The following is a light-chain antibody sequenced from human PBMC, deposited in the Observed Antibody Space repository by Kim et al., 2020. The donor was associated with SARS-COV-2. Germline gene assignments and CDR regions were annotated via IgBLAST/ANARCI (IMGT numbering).Light chain of an antibody. CDR1: QRVFYSSNNKNY. V-gene: IGKV4-1*01. Sequence: ATINCKSSQRVFYSSNNKNYLAWYQQKPGQPPKLLIYWASTRESGVPDRFSGSGSGTDFTLTISSLQAEDVAVYYCQQYYSTPHTFGQGTKVDIK. J-gene: IGKJ1*01. CDR3: QQYYSTPHT. CDR2: WAS.